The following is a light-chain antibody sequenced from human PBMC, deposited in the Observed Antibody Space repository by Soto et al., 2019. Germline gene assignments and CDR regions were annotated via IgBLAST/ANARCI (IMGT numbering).Light chain of an antibody. CDR1: QGLDTS. V-gene: IGKV1-9*01. J-gene: IGKJ5*01. CDR2: AAS. Sequence: ILLTQSPSSLSASVGDRVTITCRASQGLDTSWAWYQQTPGKAPKLLIYAASNFQSGVPSRFSGSGSGTHFTLTISTLQPEDFATYYCQQLHGYPLSLGQGTRLEIK. CDR3: QQLHGYPLS.